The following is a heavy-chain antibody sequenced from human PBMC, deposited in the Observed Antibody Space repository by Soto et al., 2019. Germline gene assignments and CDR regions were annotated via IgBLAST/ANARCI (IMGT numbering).Heavy chain of an antibody. Sequence: EVQLLESGGGLVQPGGSLRLSCVASGFSFRGYAMSWVRQAPGKGLEWVSAISDSGGRTYYADSVKGRFTISRDSSKNTLYLQMNSQRAEDTAVYYCAKERTSSGYFDYWGQGTLVTVSS. J-gene: IGHJ4*02. V-gene: IGHV3-23*01. CDR1: GFSFRGYA. D-gene: IGHD3-22*01. CDR2: ISDSGGRT. CDR3: AKERTSSGYFDY.